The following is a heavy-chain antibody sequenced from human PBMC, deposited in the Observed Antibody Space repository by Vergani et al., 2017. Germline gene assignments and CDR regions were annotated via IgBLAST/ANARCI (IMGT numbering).Heavy chain of an antibody. CDR2: IYYSGST. V-gene: IGHV4-59*01. J-gene: IGHJ2*01. CDR1: GGSISSYY. Sequence: QVQLQESGPGLVKPSETLSLTCTVSGGSISSYYWSWIRQPPGKGLEWIGYIYYSGSTNYNPSLKSRVTISVDTSKNQFSLKLSSVTAADTAVYYCASISYDSSGYYLYWYFDLWGRGTLVTVSS. CDR3: ASISYDSSGYYLYWYFDL. D-gene: IGHD3-22*01.